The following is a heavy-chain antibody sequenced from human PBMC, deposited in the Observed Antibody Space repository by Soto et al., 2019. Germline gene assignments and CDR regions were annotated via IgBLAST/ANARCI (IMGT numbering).Heavy chain of an antibody. D-gene: IGHD4-17*01. CDR3: AKDKGSTVSPSDYYYNGMDV. CDR2: ISSSGGAT. J-gene: IGHJ6*02. CDR1: GFTFSSYA. Sequence: VQLLESGGGLVQPGGSLRLSCAASGFTFSSYAMNWVRQAPGKRPEWVSGISSSGGATYYADSVNGRFTISRSNSKNTLYLQMNSLRAEDTAVYYCAKDKGSTVSPSDYYYNGMDVWGQWTTVTVSS. V-gene: IGHV3-23*01.